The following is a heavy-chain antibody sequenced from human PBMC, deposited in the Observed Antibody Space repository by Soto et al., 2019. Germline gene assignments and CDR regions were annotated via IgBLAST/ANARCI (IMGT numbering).Heavy chain of an antibody. D-gene: IGHD5-18*01. CDR3: ARDVGIHDAFDI. Sequence: QVRLHESGPGLVEPSETLSLTCTVSTDSFNDYYWSCIRQPPGKGLEWIGSIYHTGNTNYNPSLESRVSISVDTSKIQFSLSLSSVTAADTAVYYCARDVGIHDAFDIWGQGTLVTVSS. CDR1: TDSFNDYY. V-gene: IGHV4-59*13. CDR2: IYHTGNT. J-gene: IGHJ3*02.